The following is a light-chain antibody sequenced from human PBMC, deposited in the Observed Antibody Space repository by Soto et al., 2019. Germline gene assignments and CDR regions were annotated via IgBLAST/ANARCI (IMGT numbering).Light chain of an antibody. CDR2: DAS. J-gene: IGKJ1*01. CDR3: QQFNNWPRT. V-gene: IGKV3-15*01. CDR1: QSVSSK. Sequence: EIAMTQSPATLSVSPGERATLSCRASQSVSSKLSWYQQKPGQAPRLLIYDASTRATGIPARFSGSGSGTEFTLTISSLQSEDFALYYCQQFNNWPRTFGQGTKVDIK.